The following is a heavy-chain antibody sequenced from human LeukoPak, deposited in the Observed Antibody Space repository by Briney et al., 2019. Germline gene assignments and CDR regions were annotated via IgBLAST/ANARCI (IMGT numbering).Heavy chain of an antibody. CDR3: VRDYNWGFDY. CDR1: GFTFSSYA. J-gene: IGHJ4*02. CDR2: MSGSGGST. Sequence: GGSLRLSCAASGFTFSSYAMSWVRQAPGKGLEWVSAMSGSGGSTYYADSVKGRFTISRDNSKNNVYLQMHSLRVEDTSICYCVRDYNWGFDYWGQGTVVAVSS. V-gene: IGHV3-23*01. D-gene: IGHD1-1*01.